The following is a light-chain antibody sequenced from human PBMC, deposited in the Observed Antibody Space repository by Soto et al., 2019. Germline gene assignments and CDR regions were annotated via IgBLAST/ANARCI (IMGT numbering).Light chain of an antibody. CDR1: SSDVGRHNY. V-gene: IGLV2-14*01. J-gene: IGLJ2*01. CDR3: SSYTNSNTLI. Sequence: QSVLTQPASVSESPGQSITISCTGTSSDVGRHNYVSWYQQHPGKAPKLVIYEVSNRPSGVSNRFSCSKSGNTASLTISGLQDEDEADYYCSSYTNSNTLIFGGGTKLTVL. CDR2: EVS.